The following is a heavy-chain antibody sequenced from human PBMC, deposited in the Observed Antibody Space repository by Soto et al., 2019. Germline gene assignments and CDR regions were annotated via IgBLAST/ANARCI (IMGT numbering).Heavy chain of an antibody. V-gene: IGHV1-2*02. CDR3: ARVDCSSTSCYAPRRAFDI. CDR1: GYTFTGYY. J-gene: IGHJ3*02. CDR2: INPNSGGT. Sequence: SVKVSCKASGYTFTGYYMHWVRQAPGQGLEWMGWINPNSGGTNYAQKFQGRVTMTRDTSISTAYMELSRLRSDDTAVYYCARVDCSSTSCYAPRRAFDIWGQGRMVTVSS. D-gene: IGHD2-2*01.